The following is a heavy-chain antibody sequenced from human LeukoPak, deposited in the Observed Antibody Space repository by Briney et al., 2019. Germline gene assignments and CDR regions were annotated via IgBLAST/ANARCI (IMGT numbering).Heavy chain of an antibody. CDR2: INWNGGST. D-gene: IGHD3-22*01. Sequence: GGSLRLSCAASGFTFDDYGMSWVRQAPGKGLEWVSGINWNGGSTGYADSAKGRFTISRDNAKNSLYLQMNSLRAEDTALYYCARDRRGLYYDSSGYVVNWGQGTLVTVSS. J-gene: IGHJ4*02. CDR3: ARDRRGLYYDSSGYVVN. CDR1: GFTFDDYG. V-gene: IGHV3-20*04.